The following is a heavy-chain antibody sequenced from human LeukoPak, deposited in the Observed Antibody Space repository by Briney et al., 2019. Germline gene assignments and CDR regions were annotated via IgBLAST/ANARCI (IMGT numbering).Heavy chain of an antibody. CDR2: IYTSGST. D-gene: IGHD6-13*01. V-gene: IGHV4-4*07. CDR1: GGSISSYY. J-gene: IGHJ3*02. CDR3: AARTGSSWQNDAFDI. Sequence: PSETLSLTCTVSGGSISSYYWSWIRQPAGKGLEWIGRIYTSGSTNYNPSLKSRVTISVDTSKNQFSLKLSSVTAADTAVYYCAARTGSSWQNDAFDIWGQGTMVTVSS.